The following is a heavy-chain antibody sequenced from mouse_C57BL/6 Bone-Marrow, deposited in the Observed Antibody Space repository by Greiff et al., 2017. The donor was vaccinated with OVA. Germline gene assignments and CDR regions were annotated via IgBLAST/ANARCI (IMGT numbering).Heavy chain of an antibody. CDR2: IYPGNSDT. V-gene: IGHV1-5*01. D-gene: IGHD1-1*01. CDR1: GYTFTSYW. Sequence: EVQLQQSGTVLARPGASVKMSCKTSGYTFTSYWMHWVKQRPGQGLEWIGAIYPGNSDTSYNQKFKGKAKLTAVTSASTAYMELSMLTNEDSAVYYCTRWDYYGSSQILYWYFDVWGTGTTVTVSS. J-gene: IGHJ1*03. CDR3: TRWDYYGSSQILYWYFDV.